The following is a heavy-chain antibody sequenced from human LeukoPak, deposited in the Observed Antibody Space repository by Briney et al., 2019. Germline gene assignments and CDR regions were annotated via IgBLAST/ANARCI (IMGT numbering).Heavy chain of an antibody. CDR2: MNPNSGNT. Sequence: ASVKFSCKASGYTFTSYDSNWVRQATGQGLEWMGWMNPNSGNTGYAQKFQGRVTMTRNTSISTAYMELSSLRSEDTAVYYCARGYCSGGSCYLYYFDYWGQGTLVTVSS. D-gene: IGHD2-15*01. CDR3: ARGYCSGGSCYLYYFDY. V-gene: IGHV1-8*01. J-gene: IGHJ4*02. CDR1: GYTFTSYD.